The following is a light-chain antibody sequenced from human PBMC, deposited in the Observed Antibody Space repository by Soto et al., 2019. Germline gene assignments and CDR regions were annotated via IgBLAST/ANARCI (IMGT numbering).Light chain of an antibody. V-gene: IGLV2-14*01. Sequence: QSVLTQPVSVSGSPGQSITISCTGSGSDVGAYYFVSWYQHLPGKAPKLILYEVTTRPSGISSRFSGSKSGNTASLTISGLQADDEAYYYCSSYTSTNTPYVFGTGTKLTVL. CDR2: EVT. CDR3: SSYTSTNTPYV. J-gene: IGLJ1*01. CDR1: GSDVGAYYF.